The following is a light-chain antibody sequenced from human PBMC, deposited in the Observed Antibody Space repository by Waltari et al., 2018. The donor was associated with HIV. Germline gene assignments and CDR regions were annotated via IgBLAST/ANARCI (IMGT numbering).Light chain of an antibody. Sequence: DIHFLQLHSFLSTSVGVNSTITCRASQGISSYLAWYQQKPGKAPQLLIYAASTLESGVPSRFSGSGSGTEFTLTISSLQPEDFATYYCQQLNSYPLTFGGGTKVDFK. CDR2: AAS. V-gene: IGKV1-9*01. CDR3: QQLNSYPLT. CDR1: QGISSY. J-gene: IGKJ4*01.